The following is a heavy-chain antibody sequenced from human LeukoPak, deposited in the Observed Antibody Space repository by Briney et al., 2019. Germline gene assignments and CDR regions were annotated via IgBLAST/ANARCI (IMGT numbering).Heavy chain of an antibody. CDR3: ARVRSSSWYAEYFQH. J-gene: IGHJ1*01. Sequence: GASVKVSCKVSGYTLTELSVHWVRQAPGKGLEWMGNFDPKDGDTIYAQRFQGRVTMTEDTSTHTAYMELSSLRSEDTAVYYCARVRSSSWYAEYFQHWGQGTLVTVSS. V-gene: IGHV1-24*01. D-gene: IGHD6-13*01. CDR1: GYTLTELS. CDR2: FDPKDGDT.